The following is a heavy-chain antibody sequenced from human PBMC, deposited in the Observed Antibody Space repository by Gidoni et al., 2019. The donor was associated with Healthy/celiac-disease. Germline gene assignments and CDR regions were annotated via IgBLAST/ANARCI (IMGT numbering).Heavy chain of an antibody. V-gene: IGHV5-51*01. D-gene: IGHD2-15*01. Sequence: EVQLAQSGAEVKKTGESLKSYCKGSGYSFTSYWIGWVRQMPGKGLEWMGIIYPGDSDTRYSPSFQGQVTISADKSISTAYLQWSSLKASDTAMYYCARSRYCSGGSCYPIDYWGQGTLVTVSS. CDR3: ARSRYCSGGSCYPIDY. J-gene: IGHJ4*02. CDR2: IYPGDSDT. CDR1: GYSFTSYW.